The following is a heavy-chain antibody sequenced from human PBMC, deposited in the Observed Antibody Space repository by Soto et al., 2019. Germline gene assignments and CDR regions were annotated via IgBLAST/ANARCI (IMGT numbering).Heavy chain of an antibody. CDR3: ARDLLSYSSST. V-gene: IGHV4-39*07. Sequence: SETLSLTCTVSGGSISTSNYYWGWVRQPPGKGLEXXGXXYXXXXXYXXPPLKSRVTISVDTSKNQFSLKLSSVTAADTAVYYCARDLLSYSSSTWGQGPLVTASS. CDR1: GGSISTSNYY. CDR2: XYXXXXX. J-gene: IGHJ5*02. D-gene: IGHD6-6*01.